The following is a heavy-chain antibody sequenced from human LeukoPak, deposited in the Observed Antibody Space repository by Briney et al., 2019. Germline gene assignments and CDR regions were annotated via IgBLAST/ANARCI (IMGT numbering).Heavy chain of an antibody. CDR3: ARHSSSWYFAFDI. CDR2: IRSSSET. CDR1: GFIFSQYS. Sequence: GGSLRLSCAASGFIFSQYSMNWVRQAPGKGLEWVSHIRSSSETFYADSVKGRFTISRDNSKNTLYLQMNSLRAEDTAVYYCARHSSSWYFAFDIWGQGTMVTVSS. D-gene: IGHD6-13*01. V-gene: IGHV3-48*01. J-gene: IGHJ3*02.